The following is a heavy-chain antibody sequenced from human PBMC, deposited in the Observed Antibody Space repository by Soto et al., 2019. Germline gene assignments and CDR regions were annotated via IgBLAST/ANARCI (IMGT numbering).Heavy chain of an antibody. CDR1: GFTFSSYG. CDR2: ISYDGSNK. J-gene: IGHJ4*02. Sequence: GSLRLSCAASGFTFSSYGMHWVRQAPGKGLEWVAVISYDGSNKYYADSVKGRFTISRDNSKNTLYLQMNSLRAEATAVYYCAKVGYYYDSSGPLGYWGQGTLVTVSS. D-gene: IGHD3-22*01. CDR3: AKVGYYYDSSGPLGY. V-gene: IGHV3-30*18.